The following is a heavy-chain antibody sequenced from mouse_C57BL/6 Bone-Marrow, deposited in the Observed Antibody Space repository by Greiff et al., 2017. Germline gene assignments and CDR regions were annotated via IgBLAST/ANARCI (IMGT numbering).Heavy chain of an antibody. J-gene: IGHJ1*03. CDR3: ASSYYSNYWYFDV. V-gene: IGHV1-55*01. CDR2: IYPGSGST. Sequence: VQLQQPGAELVKPGASVKMSCKASGYTFTSYWITWVKQRPGQGLEWIGDIYPGSGSTNYNEKFKSKATLTVDTSSSTAYMQLSSLTSEDSSVYSCASSYYSNYWYFDVWGTGTTVTVSS. CDR1: GYTFTSYW. D-gene: IGHD2-5*01.